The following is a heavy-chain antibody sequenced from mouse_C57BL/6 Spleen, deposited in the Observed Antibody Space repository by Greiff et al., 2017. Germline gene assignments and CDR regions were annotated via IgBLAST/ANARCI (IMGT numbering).Heavy chain of an antibody. J-gene: IGHJ1*03. Sequence: QVQLKESGPGLVQPSQSLSITCTVSGFSLTSYGVHWVRQSPGKGLEWLGVIWSGGSTDYNAAFISRLSISKDNSKSQVFFKMNSLQADDTAIYYCAGDYDYDAYWYFDVWGTGTTVTVSS. D-gene: IGHD2-4*01. V-gene: IGHV2-2*01. CDR3: AGDYDYDAYWYFDV. CDR2: IWSGGST. CDR1: GFSLTSYG.